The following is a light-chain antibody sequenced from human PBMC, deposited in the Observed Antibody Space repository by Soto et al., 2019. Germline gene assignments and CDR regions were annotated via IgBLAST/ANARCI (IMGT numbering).Light chain of an antibody. J-gene: IGKJ5*01. CDR3: QQLNSYPPVT. Sequence: IVLTQSPAILALSPGDRATLSCRAGQSVSSSYLAWYQHKPGQAPRLLSHGASSRVTGIPDRFSGSGSGTDFTLTISSLQPEDFATYYCQQLNSYPPVTFGQGTRLEI. CDR1: QSVSSSY. V-gene: IGKV3-20*01. CDR2: GAS.